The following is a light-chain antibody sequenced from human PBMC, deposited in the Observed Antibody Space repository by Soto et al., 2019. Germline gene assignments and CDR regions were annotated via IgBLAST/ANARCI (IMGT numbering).Light chain of an antibody. J-gene: IGKJ1*01. CDR2: LAS. Sequence: DIQMTQSPSTVSAFVGDRVTITCRASQSISTSLAWYQQKPGKAPKLLIYLASSLESGVPARFSGSGSGTKFTLTIASLQPDDFATYYCQQYETFSGTFGPGTKVDIK. V-gene: IGKV1-5*03. CDR3: QQYETFSGT. CDR1: QSISTS.